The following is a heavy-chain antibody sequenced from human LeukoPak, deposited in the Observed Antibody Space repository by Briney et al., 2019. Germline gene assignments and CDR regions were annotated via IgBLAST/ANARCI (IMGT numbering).Heavy chain of an antibody. V-gene: IGHV3-7*01. CDR1: GFTFSSYW. J-gene: IGHJ4*02. CDR2: IKQDGSEK. CDR3: ATYYYDSSGYYAEKNYYFDY. D-gene: IGHD3-22*01. Sequence: PGGSLRLSCAVSGFTFSSYWMSWVRQAPGKGLEWVANIKQDGSEKYYVDSVKGRFTISRDNAKNSLYLQMNSLRAEDTAVYYCATYYYDSSGYYAEKNYYFDYWGQGTLVTVSS.